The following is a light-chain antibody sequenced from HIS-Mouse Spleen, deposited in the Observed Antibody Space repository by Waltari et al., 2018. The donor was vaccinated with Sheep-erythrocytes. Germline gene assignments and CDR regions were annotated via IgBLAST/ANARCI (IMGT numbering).Light chain of an antibody. J-gene: IGKJ4*01. CDR1: QSVLYSSNNKNY. Sequence: DIVMTQSPASLAVSLGERATINCKSSQSVLYSSNNKNYVAWYQKKPGQPPKLLIYWASTRESGVPDRFSGSGSGTDFTLTISSLQAEDVAVYYCQQYYSTPLTFGGGTKVEIK. CDR2: WAS. CDR3: QQYYSTPLT. V-gene: IGKV4-1*01.